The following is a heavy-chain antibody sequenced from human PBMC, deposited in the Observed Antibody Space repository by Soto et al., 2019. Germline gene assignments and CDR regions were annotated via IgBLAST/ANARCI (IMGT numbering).Heavy chain of an antibody. CDR2: IIPIFGIA. D-gene: IGHD2-2*01. Sequence: QVQLVQSGAEVKKPGSSEKVSCKASGGTFSRYSITWVRQAPGHGLEWIGRIIPIFGIASYAQKFQGRVTITAGDSTSTAYMELSSLRSDDTAVYYCAREDRDRETGLVPAAIDGMDVWGQGTTVTVSS. CDR1: GGTFSRYS. V-gene: IGHV1-69*08. CDR3: AREDRDRETGLVPAAIDGMDV. J-gene: IGHJ6*02.